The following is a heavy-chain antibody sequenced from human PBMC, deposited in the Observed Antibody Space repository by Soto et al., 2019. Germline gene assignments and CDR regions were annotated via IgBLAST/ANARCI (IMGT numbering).Heavy chain of an antibody. D-gene: IGHD6-13*01. V-gene: IGHV4-34*01. Sequence: QVQLQQWGAGLLKPSETLSLTCAVYGGSFSGYYWSWIRQPPGRGLEWIGEINHSGSTNYNPSLKSRVTISVDTSKYQFSLKLSSVTAADTAVYFCARGYSSRWFPHWGQGTLVTVSS. CDR2: INHSGST. CDR3: ARGYSSRWFPH. CDR1: GGSFSGYY. J-gene: IGHJ1*01.